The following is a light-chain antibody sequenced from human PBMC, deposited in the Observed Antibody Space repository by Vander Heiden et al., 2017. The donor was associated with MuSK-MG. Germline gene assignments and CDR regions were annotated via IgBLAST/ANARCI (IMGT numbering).Light chain of an antibody. Sequence: YVLTQPPSVSVAPGQTTRLTCGGDNIGGKRVHWYQQKPGQAPVLVMYYDIDRPSGSPERFSGSNSGNTATMTISRVEDGDEADYYCQVWDSSSDSVIFGGGTKLTVL. CDR2: YDI. CDR3: QVWDSSSDSVI. V-gene: IGLV3-21*04. CDR1: NIGGKR. J-gene: IGLJ2*01.